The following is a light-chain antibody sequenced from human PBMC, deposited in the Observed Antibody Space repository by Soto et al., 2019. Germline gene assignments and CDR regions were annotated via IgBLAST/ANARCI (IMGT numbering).Light chain of an antibody. CDR3: QQFASSPL. CDR2: AAS. CDR1: QSVNSRN. Sequence: EIVLTQSPGTLSLSPGERATLSCRASQSVNSRNLAWYQQQPGQAPRLLIYAASSRATGIPDRFSGSGSGTDFTLTISRLEPDDFAVYYCQQFASSPLFGQGTKLEIK. J-gene: IGKJ2*01. V-gene: IGKV3-20*01.